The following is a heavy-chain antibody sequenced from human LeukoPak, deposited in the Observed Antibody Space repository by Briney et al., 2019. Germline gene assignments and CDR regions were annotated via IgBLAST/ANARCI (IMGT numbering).Heavy chain of an antibody. J-gene: IGHJ4*02. CDR1: GGTFSSYA. D-gene: IGHD3-22*01. V-gene: IGHV1-69*05. CDR3: ARGPHGDSSGYYDY. CDR2: IIPIFGTA. Sequence: SVKVSCKASGGTFSSYAISWVRQAPGQGLEWMGGIIPIFGTASYAQKFQGRVTMTRDTSTSTVYMELSSLRSEDTAVYYCARGPHGDSSGYYDYWGQGTLVTVSS.